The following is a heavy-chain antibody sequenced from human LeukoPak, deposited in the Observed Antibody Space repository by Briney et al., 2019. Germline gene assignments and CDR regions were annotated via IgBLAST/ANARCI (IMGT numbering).Heavy chain of an antibody. V-gene: IGHV3-23*01. Sequence: QPGGSLRLSCAASGFTFSNYALSWVRQAPGKGLEWVSAVSDDGVRSYYAESVKVRFTTSRDNSKNTLYSQMDNLRVEDTAVYYCAKTIFGVTHAFDIWGQGTLVTVSS. CDR3: AKTIFGVTHAFDI. J-gene: IGHJ3*02. CDR1: GFTFSNYA. CDR2: VSDDGVRS. D-gene: IGHD3-3*01.